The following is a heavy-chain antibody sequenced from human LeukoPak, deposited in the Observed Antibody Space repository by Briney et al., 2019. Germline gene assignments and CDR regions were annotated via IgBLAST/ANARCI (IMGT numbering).Heavy chain of an antibody. CDR3: ASPSKLVISRGGFDI. V-gene: IGHV4-39*01. D-gene: IGHD3-22*01. CDR1: GAFFSDTTYY. Sequence: PSETLSLTCTVSGAFFSDTTYYWAWIRQPPGKGLEWIGSIYFSETKYNPSLKSRITISGDTSKNQFSLKLSSVTAADTAVYYCASPSKLVISRGGFDIWGQGTMVTVSA. CDR2: IYFSET. J-gene: IGHJ3*02.